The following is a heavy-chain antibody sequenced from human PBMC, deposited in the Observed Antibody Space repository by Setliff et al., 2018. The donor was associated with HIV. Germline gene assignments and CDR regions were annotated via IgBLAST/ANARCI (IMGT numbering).Heavy chain of an antibody. CDR2: IYSGGGT. D-gene: IGHD3-10*01. CDR3: AGGSGSYPNPFDP. CDR1: EFSVSYNT. Sequence: LRLSCAGSEFSVSYNTMSWIRQAPGKGPEGVSLIYSGGGTYYADYVKGRFTISRDSSRNTLYLQLTSLRVEDTAVYHCAGGSGSYPNPFDPWGQGTLVTVSS. J-gene: IGHJ5*02. V-gene: IGHV3-66*01.